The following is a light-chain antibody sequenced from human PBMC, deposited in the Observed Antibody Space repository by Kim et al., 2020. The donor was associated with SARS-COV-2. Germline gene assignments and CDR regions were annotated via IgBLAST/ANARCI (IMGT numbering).Light chain of an antibody. CDR3: QQRSNWPT. V-gene: IGKV3-11*01. Sequence: SLSPGERATLPGRASQSVSSYLAWYQQKPGQAPRLLIYDASNRATGIPARFSGSGSGTDFTLTISSLEPEDFAVYYCQQRSNWPTFGQGTKVDIK. J-gene: IGKJ1*01. CDR2: DAS. CDR1: QSVSSY.